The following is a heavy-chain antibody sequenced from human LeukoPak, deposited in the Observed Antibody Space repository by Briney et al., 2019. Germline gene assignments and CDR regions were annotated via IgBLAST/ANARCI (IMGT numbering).Heavy chain of an antibody. V-gene: IGHV3-21*01. CDR1: GFTFSSYS. J-gene: IGHJ4*02. D-gene: IGHD1-7*01. CDR2: ISSSSSYI. CDR3: ARGTGITGTTFGY. Sequence: GRSLRLSCAASGFTFSSYSMNWVRQAPGKGLEWVSSISSSSSYIYYADSVKGRFTISRDKAKNSLYLQMNSLRAEDTAVYYCARGTGITGTTFGYWGQGTLVTVSS.